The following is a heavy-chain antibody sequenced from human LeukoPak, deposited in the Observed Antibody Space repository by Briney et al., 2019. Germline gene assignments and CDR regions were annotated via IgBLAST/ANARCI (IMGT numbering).Heavy chain of an antibody. CDR3: ARDATYYYDSSGYYVPPYFDY. V-gene: IGHV4-34*01. Sequence: SETLSLTCAVYGGSFSGYYWSWIRQPPGKGLEWIGEINHSGSTNYNPSLKSRVTISVDTSKNQFSLKLSSVTAEDTAVYYCARDATYYYDSSGYYVPPYFDYWGQGTLVTVSS. CDR1: GGSFSGYY. CDR2: INHSGST. J-gene: IGHJ4*02. D-gene: IGHD3-22*01.